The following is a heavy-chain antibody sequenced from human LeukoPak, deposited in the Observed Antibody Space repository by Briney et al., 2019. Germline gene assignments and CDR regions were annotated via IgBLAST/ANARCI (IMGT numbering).Heavy chain of an antibody. CDR3: AKAPVTSCRGAFCYPFDY. J-gene: IGHJ4*02. V-gene: IGHV3-23*01. D-gene: IGHD2-15*01. CDR1: GFTLSSYA. CDR2: FSGSGGNT. Sequence: PGGSLRLSCAASGFTLSSYAMSWVRQAPGKGLEWVSTFSGSGGNTYYAASVRGRFTISRDTSRSTLYLQMNSLRAEDAAVYYCAKAPVTSCRGAFCYPFDYWGQGTLVTVSS.